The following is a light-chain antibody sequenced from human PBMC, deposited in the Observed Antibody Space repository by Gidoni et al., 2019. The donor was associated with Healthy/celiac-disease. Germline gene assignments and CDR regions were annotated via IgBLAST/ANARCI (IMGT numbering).Light chain of an antibody. V-gene: IGKV3-11*01. J-gene: IGKJ4*01. CDR3: QQRSNWPLT. Sequence: FVLTQSPATLSLSPGERATLSCRASQSVSSYLAWYQQKPGQAPRLLIYDASNRATGIPARFSGSGSGTDFTLTISSLEPEDCAVYYCQQRSNWPLTFGGGTKVEIK. CDR2: DAS. CDR1: QSVSSY.